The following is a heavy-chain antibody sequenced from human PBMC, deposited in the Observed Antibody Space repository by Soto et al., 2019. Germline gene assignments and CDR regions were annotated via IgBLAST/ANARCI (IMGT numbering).Heavy chain of an antibody. V-gene: IGHV4-34*01. CDR2: INHSGST. CDR3: ATGIFGGYPFDY. J-gene: IGHJ4*02. CDR1: GGSFSGYY. Sequence: SETLSLTCAVYGGSFSGYYWSWIRQPPGKGLEWIGEINHSGSTNYNPSLKSRVTISVDTSKNQFSLKLSSVTAADTAVYYCATGIFGGYPFDYWGQGTLVTVSS. D-gene: IGHD3-3*01.